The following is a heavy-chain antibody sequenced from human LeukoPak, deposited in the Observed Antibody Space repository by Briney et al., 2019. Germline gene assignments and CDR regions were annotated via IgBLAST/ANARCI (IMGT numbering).Heavy chain of an antibody. V-gene: IGHV3-48*03. Sequence: GGSLRLSCAASGFTFSSYEMNWVRQGPGKGLEWASYINSSESTIYYADSVKGRFTISRDNAKNSLYLQMNSLRAEDTAVYYCVRGRGSGTYYARGYYMDVWGKGTTVTISS. CDR2: INSSESTI. D-gene: IGHD3-10*01. CDR1: GFTFSSYE. CDR3: VRGRGSGTYYARGYYMDV. J-gene: IGHJ6*03.